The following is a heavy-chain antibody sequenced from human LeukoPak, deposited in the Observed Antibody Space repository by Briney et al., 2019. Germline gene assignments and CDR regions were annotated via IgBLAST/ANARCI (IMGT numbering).Heavy chain of an antibody. CDR2: ISGSGGST. CDR3: AKGPAVLLWFGESYFDY. D-gene: IGHD3-10*01. V-gene: IGHV3-23*01. CDR1: GFTFSSYW. Sequence: PGGSLRLSCAASGFTFSSYWMSWVCQAPGKGLEWVSAISGSGGSTYYADSVKGRFTISRDNSKNTLYLQMNSLRAEDTAVYYCAKGPAVLLWFGESYFDYWGQGTLVTVSS. J-gene: IGHJ4*02.